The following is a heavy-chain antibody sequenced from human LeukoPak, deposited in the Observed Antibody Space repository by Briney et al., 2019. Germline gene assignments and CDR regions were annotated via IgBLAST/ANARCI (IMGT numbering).Heavy chain of an antibody. CDR2: INLNSGGT. J-gene: IGHJ4*02. D-gene: IGHD3-22*01. V-gene: IGHV1-2*02. CDR3: VRDRPSYYDSSVYYRENFDF. CDR1: GYAFTGYY. Sequence: ASVKVSCKASGYAFTGYYLHWVRQAPGQGLEWMGWINLNSGGTNYAQKFQGRVTMTRDTSISTAYMELSRLRSDDTAVYYCVRDRPSYYDSSVYYRENFDFWGQGTLVTVSS.